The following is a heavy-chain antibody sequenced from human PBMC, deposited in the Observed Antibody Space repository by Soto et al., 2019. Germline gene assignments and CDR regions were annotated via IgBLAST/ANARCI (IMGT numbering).Heavy chain of an antibody. J-gene: IGHJ4*02. CDR3: AKDPRACSGGSCYNPNY. V-gene: IGHV3-23*01. Sequence: GESLKISCAASGFTFSSYAMSWVRQAPGKGLEWVSAISGSGGSTYYADSVKGRFTISRDNSKNTLYLQMNSLRAEDTAVYYCAKDPRACSGGSCYNPNYWGQGTLVTVSS. D-gene: IGHD2-15*01. CDR2: ISGSGGST. CDR1: GFTFSSYA.